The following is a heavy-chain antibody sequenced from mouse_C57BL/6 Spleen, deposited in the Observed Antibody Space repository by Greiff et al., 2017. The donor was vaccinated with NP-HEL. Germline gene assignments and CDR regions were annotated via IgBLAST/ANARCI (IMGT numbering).Heavy chain of an antibody. CDR1: GYTFTDYE. CDR3: TRSGGSWDY. Sequence: VQLQQSGAELVRPGASVTLSCKASGYTFTDYEMHWVKQTPVHGLEWIGAIDPETGGTAYNQKFKGKAILTADKSSSTAYMELRSLTSEDSAVYYCTRSGGSWDYWGQGTALTVSS. D-gene: IGHD1-1*01. V-gene: IGHV1-15*01. CDR2: IDPETGGT. J-gene: IGHJ2*01.